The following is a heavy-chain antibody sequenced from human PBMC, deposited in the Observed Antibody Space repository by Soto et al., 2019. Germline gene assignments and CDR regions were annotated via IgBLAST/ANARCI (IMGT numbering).Heavy chain of an antibody. Sequence: QVQLQESGPGLVKPSQTLSLTCTVSGGSISSGGYYWSWIRQHPGKGLEWIGYIYYSGSTYYNPTLKSRVPIPVDPSKNQSSLTRSSVTAADTAVYYCARARTRIAAAGTLVDYWGQGTLVTVSS. CDR2: IYYSGST. CDR3: ARARTRIAAAGTLVDY. CDR1: GGSISSGGYY. D-gene: IGHD6-13*01. J-gene: IGHJ4*02. V-gene: IGHV4-31*03.